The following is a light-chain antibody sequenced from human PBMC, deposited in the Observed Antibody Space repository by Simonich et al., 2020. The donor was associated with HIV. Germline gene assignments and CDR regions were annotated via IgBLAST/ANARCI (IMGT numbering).Light chain of an antibody. CDR3: SSYTTSSTLM. J-gene: IGLJ3*02. Sequence: QSALTQPASVSGSPGQSITISCTGTTSDVGGYNYVSWYQQHPGKAPKLMIYDVSKRPSAVSNRFSDSKSCNTASLTISGLQAEYEADYYCSSYTTSSTLMFGGGTKLTVL. CDR1: TSDVGGYNY. V-gene: IGLV2-14*01. CDR2: DVS.